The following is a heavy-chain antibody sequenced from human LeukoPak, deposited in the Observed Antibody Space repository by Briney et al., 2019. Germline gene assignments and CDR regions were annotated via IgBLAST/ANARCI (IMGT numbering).Heavy chain of an antibody. D-gene: IGHD3-9*01. V-gene: IGHV4-59*01. CDR3: ARAATYYDILTGYYTGGFGFDY. CDR1: GGSISSYY. Sequence: SETLSLTCTVSGGSISSYYWSWIRQPPGKGLEWIGYIYYSESTNYNPSLKSRVTISVGTSKNQFSLKLSSVTAADTAVYYCARAATYYDILTGYYTGGFGFDYWGQGTLVTVSS. CDR2: IYYSEST. J-gene: IGHJ4*02.